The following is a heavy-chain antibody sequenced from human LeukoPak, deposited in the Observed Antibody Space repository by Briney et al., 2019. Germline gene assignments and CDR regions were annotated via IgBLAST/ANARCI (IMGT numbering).Heavy chain of an antibody. V-gene: IGHV3-30-3*01. Sequence: GGSLRLSCAASGFTFSNYAMHWVRQAPGKGLEWVAVISYDGSNKYYADTVKGRFTISRDNAKSSLYLQMNSLRDEDTAVYYCARDRSYAFDYWGQGTLVTVSS. CDR3: ARDRSYAFDY. J-gene: IGHJ4*02. CDR1: GFTFSNYA. CDR2: ISYDGSNK. D-gene: IGHD3-16*02.